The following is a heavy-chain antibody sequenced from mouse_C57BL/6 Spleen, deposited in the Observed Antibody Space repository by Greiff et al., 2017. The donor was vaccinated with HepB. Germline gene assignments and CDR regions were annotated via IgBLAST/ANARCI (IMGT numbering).Heavy chain of an antibody. Sequence: QVQLKESGAELVRPGTSVKVSCKASGYAFTNYLIEWVKQRPGQGLEWIGVINPGSGGTNYNEKFKGKATLTADKSSSTAYRQLSSLTSEDSAVYFCARDRSGYMDDWGQGTSVTVSS. CDR1: GYAFTNYL. CDR3: ARDRSGYMDD. CDR2: INPGSGGT. J-gene: IGHJ4*01. V-gene: IGHV1-54*01. D-gene: IGHD3-2*02.